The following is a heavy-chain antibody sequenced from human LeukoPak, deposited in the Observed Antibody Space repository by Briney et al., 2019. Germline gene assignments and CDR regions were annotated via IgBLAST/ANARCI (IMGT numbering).Heavy chain of an antibody. CDR1: GFTFGDYA. V-gene: IGHV3-49*03. CDR3: TRVDIAARPGFGY. CDR2: IRSKAYGGTT. J-gene: IGHJ4*02. Sequence: GGSLRLSCTASGFTFGDYAMSWFRQAPGKGLEWVGFIRSKAYGGTTEYAASVKGRFTISRDDSKSIAYLQMNSLKTEDTAVYYCTRVDIAARPGFGYWGQGTLVTVSS. D-gene: IGHD6-6*01.